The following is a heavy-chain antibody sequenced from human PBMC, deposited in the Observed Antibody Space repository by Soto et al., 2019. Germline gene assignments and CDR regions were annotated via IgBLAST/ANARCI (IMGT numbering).Heavy chain of an antibody. CDR2: IYYSGST. V-gene: IGHV4-59*08. J-gene: IGHJ5*02. Sequence: PSETLSLTCTVAGGSISSYYWSWIRQPPGKGLEWIGYIYYSGSTNYNPSLKSRVTISVDTSKNQFSLKLSSVTAADTAVYYCARRVASRRGFDPWGQGTLVTVSS. D-gene: IGHD6-6*01. CDR3: ARRVASRRGFDP. CDR1: GGSISSYY.